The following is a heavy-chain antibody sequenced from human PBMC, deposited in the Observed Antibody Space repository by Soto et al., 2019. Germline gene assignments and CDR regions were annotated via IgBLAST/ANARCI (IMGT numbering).Heavy chain of an antibody. CDR3: ARDKAYAFDN. D-gene: IGHD2-8*01. V-gene: IGHV3-48*02. CDR1: GFSFGSYS. J-gene: IGHJ4*02. Sequence: EVQLVESGGGLVQPGGSLRLSCAASGFSFGSYSMNWVRQAPGKGLEWISYIGTISTTIYYADSVEGRFSVSRDNAKNSLYLQMNSLRDEDTAVYYCARDKAYAFDNWGQGTLVTVSS. CDR2: IGTISTTI.